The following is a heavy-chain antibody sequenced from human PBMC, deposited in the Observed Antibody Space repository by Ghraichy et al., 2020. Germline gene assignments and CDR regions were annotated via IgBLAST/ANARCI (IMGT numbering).Heavy chain of an antibody. CDR2: IYYRGST. V-gene: IGHV4-39*01. J-gene: IGHJ1*01. Sequence: WGWGGEGPGEGLEWIGSIYYRGSTYYNPSLQIRVTISVDKSKNPFSLKLSSVTAADTAVYYCASLFGVEYFQHWGQGTLVTVSS. CDR3: ASLFGVEYFQH. D-gene: IGHD3-3*01.